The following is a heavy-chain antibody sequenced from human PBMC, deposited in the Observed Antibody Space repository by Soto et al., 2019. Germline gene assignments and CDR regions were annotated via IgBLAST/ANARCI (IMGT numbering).Heavy chain of an antibody. V-gene: IGHV5-10-1*01. CDR1: GYSFTSYW. CDR2: IDPSDSYT. J-gene: IGHJ6*02. Sequence: GESLKISCKGSGYSFTSYWISWVRQMPGKGLEWMGRIDPSDSYTNYSPSFQGHVTISADKSISTAYLQWSSLKASDTAMYYCASIAAAGTPEYYYYYGMDVWGQGTTVTVSS. D-gene: IGHD6-13*01. CDR3: ASIAAAGTPEYYYYYGMDV.